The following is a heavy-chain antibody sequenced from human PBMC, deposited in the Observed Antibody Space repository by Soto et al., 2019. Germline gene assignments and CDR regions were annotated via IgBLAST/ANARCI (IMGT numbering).Heavy chain of an antibody. Sequence: PVGSLRLSCAASGFTFSSYAMHWVRQAPGKGLEWVAVISYDGSNKYYADSVKDRFTISRDNSKNTLYLQMNSLRAEDTAVYYCAREVITYKNWFDPWGQGTLVTVSS. CDR1: GFTFSSYA. D-gene: IGHD2-21*01. CDR3: AREVITYKNWFDP. CDR2: ISYDGSNK. J-gene: IGHJ5*02. V-gene: IGHV3-30-3*01.